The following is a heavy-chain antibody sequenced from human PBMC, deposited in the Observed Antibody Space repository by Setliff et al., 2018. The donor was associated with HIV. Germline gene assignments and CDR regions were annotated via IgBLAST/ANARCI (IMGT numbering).Heavy chain of an antibody. V-gene: IGHV4-39*01. CDR1: GGSISSYY. J-gene: IGHJ5*02. Sequence: SETLSLTCTVSGGSISSYYWGWIRQPPGKGLEWIGSMYYSGTTYYNPSLQRRVTISVDTSKPQFSLKLRTVTAADTAVYYCARLFIPNYFDPWGQGTLVTVSS. D-gene: IGHD2-21*01. CDR2: MYYSGTT. CDR3: ARLFIPNYFDP.